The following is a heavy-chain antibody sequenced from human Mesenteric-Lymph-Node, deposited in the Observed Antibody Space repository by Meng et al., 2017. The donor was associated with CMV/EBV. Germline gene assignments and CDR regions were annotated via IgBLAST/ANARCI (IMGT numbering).Heavy chain of an antibody. CDR1: GFTFGTYA. D-gene: IGHD1-1*01. V-gene: IGHV3-23*01. Sequence: GESLKISCAASGFTFGTYAMSWVRQAPGKRLEWVSTIAGNGGKTLYIDSVKGRFTISRDNSQSTVYLQMSSLRLDDTAVYYCATNTMARLDYWGQGTLVTVSS. CDR2: IAGNGGKT. CDR3: ATNTMARLDY. J-gene: IGHJ4*02.